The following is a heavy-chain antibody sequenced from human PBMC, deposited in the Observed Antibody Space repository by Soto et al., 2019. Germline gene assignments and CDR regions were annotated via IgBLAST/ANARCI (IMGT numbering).Heavy chain of an antibody. D-gene: IGHD7-27*01. CDR1: GGSISNHY. V-gene: IGHV4-59*11. CDR3: TRANWYSEY. CDR2: IYYNANT. J-gene: IGHJ4*02. Sequence: QVQLQESGPGLLKPSETLSLTCSVSGGSISNHYWSWIRQPPGKGLEWIGYIYYNANTNYNPSRKSRVTMSVDTSRNQISLKLTTVTAADTAVYYCTRANWYSEYWGQGTLVTVSS.